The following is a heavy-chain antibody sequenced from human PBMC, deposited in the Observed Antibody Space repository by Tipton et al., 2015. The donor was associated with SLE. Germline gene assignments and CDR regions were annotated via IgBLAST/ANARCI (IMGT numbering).Heavy chain of an antibody. D-gene: IGHD7-27*01. Sequence: QLVQSGAEVRKPGASVKVSCKASGYTFTGHYIHWVRQAPGQRLEWMGWINSNSGDPYHLQKFEGRVTMTRDTSISTAYMELSRLTSDDTAVYYCARDFSGDDVFDVWGQGTMATVSS. CDR1: GYTFTGHY. J-gene: IGHJ3*01. CDR3: ARDFSGDDVFDV. CDR2: INSNSGDP. V-gene: IGHV1-2*02.